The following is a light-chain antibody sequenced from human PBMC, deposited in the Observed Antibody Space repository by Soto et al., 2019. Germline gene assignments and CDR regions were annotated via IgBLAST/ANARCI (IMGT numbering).Light chain of an antibody. CDR1: QSVSRN. V-gene: IGKV3-15*01. Sequence: EIVMTQSPATLSVSPGERATLSCRASQSVSRNLAWYQQKPGQAPRLLIYGASTRATGVPARFSGSGSGTEFTLTISSLQSDDLAVYHCQQYNNWPPYTFGQGTKLEIK. CDR3: QQYNNWPPYT. J-gene: IGKJ2*01. CDR2: GAS.